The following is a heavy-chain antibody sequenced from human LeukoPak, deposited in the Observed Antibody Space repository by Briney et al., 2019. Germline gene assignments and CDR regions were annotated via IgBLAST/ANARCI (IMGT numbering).Heavy chain of an antibody. V-gene: IGHV1-2*02. D-gene: IGHD3-22*01. Sequence: ASVKVSCKASGYTFTGYYMHWVRQAPGQGLEWMGWINPNSGGTNYAQKFQGRVTMTRDTSISTDHMELSRLRSDDTAVYYCARARYDSSGYYGYWGQGTLVTVSS. CDR1: GYTFTGYY. J-gene: IGHJ4*02. CDR3: ARARYDSSGYYGY. CDR2: INPNSGGT.